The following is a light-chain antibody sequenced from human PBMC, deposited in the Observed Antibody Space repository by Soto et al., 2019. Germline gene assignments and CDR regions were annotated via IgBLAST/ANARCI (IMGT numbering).Light chain of an antibody. J-gene: IGKJ4*01. CDR3: QHRSAWPII. CDR1: QSVRSY. V-gene: IGKV3-11*01. Sequence: EIVMTQSPATLSLSPGERATLSCRASQSVRSYLVWYQQKPGQAPRLLIYDASTRATGIPARFSGSGSGTDFTLTISSLEPEDFAVYYCQHRSAWPIIFGGGTKLEIK. CDR2: DAS.